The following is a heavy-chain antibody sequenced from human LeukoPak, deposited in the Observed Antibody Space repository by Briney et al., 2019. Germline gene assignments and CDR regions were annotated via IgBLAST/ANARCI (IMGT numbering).Heavy chain of an antibody. CDR3: ARTGDFGTGWFDS. J-gene: IGHJ5*01. CDR1: GGTFSSYA. D-gene: IGHD4-17*01. Sequence: SVKVSCKASGGTFSSYAISWVRQAPGQGLEWMGGIIPIFGTANYAQKFQGRVTITTDESTSTAYMELSSLRSEDTAVYYCARTGDFGTGWFDSWGQGTLVTVSS. V-gene: IGHV1-69*05. CDR2: IIPIFGTA.